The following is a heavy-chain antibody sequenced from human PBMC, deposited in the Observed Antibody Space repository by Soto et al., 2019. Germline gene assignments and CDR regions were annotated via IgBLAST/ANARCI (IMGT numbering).Heavy chain of an antibody. V-gene: IGHV4-38-2*01. J-gene: IGHJ4*02. CDR1: GYSLTSGYY. D-gene: IGHD6-19*01. CDR3: ARARIVVAGTIVDY. Sequence: LSLTCAVSGYSLTSGYYCGWIRQPPGKGLEWIGSIYHSGDTYYNPSLKSRVTISVDTSKNHFSLKLTSVTAADTAVYYCARARIVVAGTIVDYWGQGTLVTAPQ. CDR2: IYHSGDT.